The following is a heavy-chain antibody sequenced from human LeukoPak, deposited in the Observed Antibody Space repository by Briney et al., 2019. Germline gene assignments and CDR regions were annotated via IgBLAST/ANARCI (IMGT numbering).Heavy chain of an antibody. CDR3: ARSRRVYGSGRRYYYGVDV. CDR1: GGSFSGYY. V-gene: IGHV4-34*01. CDR2: INHSGST. D-gene: IGHD3-10*01. Sequence: SETLSLTCAVYGGSFSGYYWSWIRQPPGKGLEWIGEINHSGSTNYNPSLKSRVTISVDTSKNQFSLKLSSVTAADTAVYYCARSRRVYGSGRRYYYGVDVWGQGTTVTVSS. J-gene: IGHJ6*02.